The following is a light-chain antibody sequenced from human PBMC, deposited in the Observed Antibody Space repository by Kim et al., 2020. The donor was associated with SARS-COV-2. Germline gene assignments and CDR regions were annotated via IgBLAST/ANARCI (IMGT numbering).Light chain of an antibody. V-gene: IGLV2-14*03. CDR1: SSDLCGYSY. CDR3: SSYTSSSTLYV. J-gene: IGLJ1*01. Sequence: QSLTISCTGTSSDLCGYSYVSWYQQHPGKAPKLMIYDVSNRPSGVSNRFSGSKSGNTASLTISGLQAEDEADYYCSSYTSSSTLYVFGTGTKVTVL. CDR2: DVS.